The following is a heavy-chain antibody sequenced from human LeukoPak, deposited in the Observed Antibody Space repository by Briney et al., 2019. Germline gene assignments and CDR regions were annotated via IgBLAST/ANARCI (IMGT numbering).Heavy chain of an antibody. CDR1: GGSFSGYY. Sequence: PSETLSLTCAVYGGSFSGYYWSWIRQPSGKGLEWIGEINHSGSTNYNPSLKSRVTISVDTSKNQFSLKLSSVTAADTAVYYCARGLFGYFDYWGQGTLVTVSS. D-gene: IGHD3-10*02. CDR3: ARGLFGYFDY. V-gene: IGHV4-34*01. CDR2: INHSGST. J-gene: IGHJ4*02.